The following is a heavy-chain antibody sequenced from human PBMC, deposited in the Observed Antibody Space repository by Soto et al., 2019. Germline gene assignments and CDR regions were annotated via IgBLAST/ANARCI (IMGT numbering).Heavy chain of an antibody. CDR2: IIPIFGTA. Sequence: ASVNVSCKASGGTFSSYSISWVRQAPGQGLEWMGGIIPIFGTANYAQKFQGRVTITADESTSTAYMELSSLRSEDTAVYYFAGERIAVAATWFDPWGQGTLVTVSS. CDR1: GGTFSSYS. J-gene: IGHJ5*02. D-gene: IGHD6-19*01. CDR3: AGERIAVAATWFDP. V-gene: IGHV1-69*13.